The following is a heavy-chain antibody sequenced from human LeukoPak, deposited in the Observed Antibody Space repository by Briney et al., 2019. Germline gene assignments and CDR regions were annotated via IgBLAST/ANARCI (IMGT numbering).Heavy chain of an antibody. CDR1: GYTFTGYY. CDR2: INPNSGGT. V-gene: IGHV1-2*06. J-gene: IGHJ4*02. CDR3: AADYRRGFDY. Sequence: ASVTVSCKASGYTFTGYYMHWVRQAPGQGLEWMGRINPNSGGTNYAQKFQERVTITRDMSTSTAYMELSSLRSEDTAVYYCAADYRRGFDYWGQGTLVTVSS.